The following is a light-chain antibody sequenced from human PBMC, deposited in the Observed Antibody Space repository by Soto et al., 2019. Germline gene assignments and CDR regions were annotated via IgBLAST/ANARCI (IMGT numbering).Light chain of an antibody. CDR3: SSFSSAIAFV. J-gene: IGLJ1*01. V-gene: IGLV2-14*01. CDR2: EVT. CDR1: SSDIGAYNY. Sequence: ALTQPASVSASPGQSITISCTGTSSDIGAYNYISWYQQHPGKAPKLMIYEVTNRPSGISNRFSGSRSGNTASLSISGLQAEDEADYYCSSFSSAIAFVFGTGTKLTVL.